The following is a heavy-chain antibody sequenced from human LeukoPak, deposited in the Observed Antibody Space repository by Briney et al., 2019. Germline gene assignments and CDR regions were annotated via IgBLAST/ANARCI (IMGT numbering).Heavy chain of an antibody. V-gene: IGHV3-48*02. CDR2: ISGRGNTI. Sequence: GGSLRLSCAASGLSFSSHTMNWVRQAPGKGLEWVSYISGRGNTIYYAESVKGRFTSSRDSAKNSLYLQMNSLRDEVTAVYYCARVEYSSCWYQVDYWGQGTLVTVSS. CDR1: GLSFSSHT. D-gene: IGHD6-13*01. CDR3: ARVEYSSCWYQVDY. J-gene: IGHJ4*02.